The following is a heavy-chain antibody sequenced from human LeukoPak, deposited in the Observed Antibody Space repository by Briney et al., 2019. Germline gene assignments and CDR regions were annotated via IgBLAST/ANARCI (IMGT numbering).Heavy chain of an antibody. V-gene: IGHV3-23*01. CDR3: ARDSGPEQLWLPSY. CDR1: GFTFSSYA. D-gene: IGHD5-18*01. CDR2: ISGSGGST. Sequence: GGSLRLSCAASGFTFSSYAMSWVRQAPGKGLEWVSAISGSGGSTYYADSVKGRFTISRDNSKNTLYLQMNSLRAEDTAVYYCARDSGPEQLWLPSYWGQGTPVTVSS. J-gene: IGHJ4*02.